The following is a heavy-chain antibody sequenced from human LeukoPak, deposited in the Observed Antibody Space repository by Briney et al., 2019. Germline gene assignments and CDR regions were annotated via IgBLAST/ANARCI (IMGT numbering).Heavy chain of an antibody. CDR1: GFTSNSYA. CDR2: ISAGGTT. Sequence: GGSLRLSCAASGFTSNSYAMSWVRQAPGKGLEWVSGISAGGTTYYAESVKRRFTITTDDTKNTAYHQMNRLRAEDTAEYYWATRGTGTDVYWGQGTLVTVSS. CDR3: ATRGTGTDVY. D-gene: IGHD5-24*01. V-gene: IGHV3-23*01. J-gene: IGHJ4*02.